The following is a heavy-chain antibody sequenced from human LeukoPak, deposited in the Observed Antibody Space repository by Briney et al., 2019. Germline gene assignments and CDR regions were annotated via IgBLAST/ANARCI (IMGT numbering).Heavy chain of an antibody. CDR1: GFTFSSYG. J-gene: IGHJ6*03. D-gene: IGHD3-10*01. CDR2: IRYDGSNK. V-gene: IGHV3-30*02. CDR3: ARDYGSGTGSYMDV. Sequence: GGSLRLSCAASGFTFSSYGMHWVRQAPGKGLEWVAFIRYDGSNKYYADSVKGRFTISRDNSKNTLYLQMNSLRAEDTAVYYCARDYGSGTGSYMDVWGKGTTVTVSS.